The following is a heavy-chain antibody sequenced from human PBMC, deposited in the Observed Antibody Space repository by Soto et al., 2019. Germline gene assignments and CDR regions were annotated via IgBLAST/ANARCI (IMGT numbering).Heavy chain of an antibody. CDR3: ASSFDGDHYYFDY. V-gene: IGHV4-31*03. CDR2: IYYSGST. D-gene: IGHD2-21*02. Sequence: QVQLQESGPGLVKPSQTLSLTCTVSGGSISSGGYYWSWIRQHPGKGQEWIGYIYYSGSTYYNPSLKSRVTISVDTSKNQFSLKLSSVTDADTAVYYCASSFDGDHYYFDYWGQGTLVTVSS. J-gene: IGHJ4*02. CDR1: GGSISSGGYY.